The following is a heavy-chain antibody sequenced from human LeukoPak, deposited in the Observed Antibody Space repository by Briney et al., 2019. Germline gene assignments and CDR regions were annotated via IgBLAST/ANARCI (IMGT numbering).Heavy chain of an antibody. J-gene: IGHJ6*02. CDR2: IYPGDSDT. CDR3: ARIGSSDYYYYGMDV. V-gene: IGHV5-51*01. CDR1: GYSFTSYW. Sequence: GESLKISCKGSGYSFTSYWIGWVRQMPGKGLEWMGIIYPGDSDTRYSPSFQGQVTISADKSISTAYLQWSSLKASDTAMYYCARIGSSDYYYYGMDVWGQGTTVTVSS. D-gene: IGHD6-6*01.